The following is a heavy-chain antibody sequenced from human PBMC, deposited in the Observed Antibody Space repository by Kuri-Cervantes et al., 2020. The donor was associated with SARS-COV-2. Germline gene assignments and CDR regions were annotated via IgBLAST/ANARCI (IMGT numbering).Heavy chain of an antibody. J-gene: IGHJ3*02. V-gene: IGHV3-23*01. CDR2: ISGSGGST. Sequence: GESLKISCAASGFTFSSYAMSWVRQAPGKGLEWVSAISGSGGSTYYAGSVKGRFTISRDNSKNTLYLQMSSLRAEDTAVYYCAKEFLGKYDFWSGYRDAFDIWGQGTMVTVSS. CDR1: GFTFSSYA. CDR3: AKEFLGKYDFWSGYRDAFDI. D-gene: IGHD3-3*01.